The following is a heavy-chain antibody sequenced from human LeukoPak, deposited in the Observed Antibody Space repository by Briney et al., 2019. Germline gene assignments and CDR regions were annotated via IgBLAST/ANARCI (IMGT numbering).Heavy chain of an antibody. CDR1: GFTVSSNY. CDR2: IYSGGST. Sequence: GGSLRLSCAAPGFTVSSNYMSWVRQAPGKGLEWVSVIYSGGSTYYADSVKGRFTISRDNSKNTLYLQMNSLRAEDTAVYYCARGVTSSSWYLGAFDIWGQGTMVTVSS. J-gene: IGHJ3*02. V-gene: IGHV3-66*01. D-gene: IGHD6-13*01. CDR3: ARGVTSSSWYLGAFDI.